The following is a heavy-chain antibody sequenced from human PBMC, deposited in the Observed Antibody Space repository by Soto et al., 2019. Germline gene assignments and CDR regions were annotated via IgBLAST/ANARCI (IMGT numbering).Heavy chain of an antibody. V-gene: IGHV4-4*07. J-gene: IGHJ4*02. CDR3: ARGGIQLSYAFDY. Sequence: SEPLSLTCSVSGTSVSHYYWSWIRQSAGKGLEHIGRIYTSGSTSYNPSLKSRVTMSMDTSQTQIYLNLTSVAAADTAVYYCARGGIQLSYAFDYWGQGILVTVSS. D-gene: IGHD3-10*01. CDR1: GTSVSHYY. CDR2: IYTSGST.